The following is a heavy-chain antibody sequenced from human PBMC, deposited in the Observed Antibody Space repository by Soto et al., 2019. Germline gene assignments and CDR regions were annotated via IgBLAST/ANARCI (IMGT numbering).Heavy chain of an antibody. CDR3: ARSPGRDGYNHFDY. CDR1: EFSFSIYS. D-gene: IGHD5-12*01. V-gene: IGHV3-21*01. Sequence: GGSLRLSCAASEFSFSIYSMNWVRQAPGKGLEWISSISSSSDYIYYADSMKGRFTISRDNSKNSLYLQLNSLRAEDTAVYYCARSPGRDGYNHFDYWGQGTLVTGSS. J-gene: IGHJ4*02. CDR2: ISSSSDYI.